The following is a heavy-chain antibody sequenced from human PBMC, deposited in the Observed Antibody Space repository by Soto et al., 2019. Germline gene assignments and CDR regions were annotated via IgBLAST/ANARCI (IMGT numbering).Heavy chain of an antibody. J-gene: IGHJ5*02. CDR3: ARGKWYCSSTSCLGGWFDP. V-gene: IGHV4-4*07. Sequence: QVQLQESGPGLVKPSETLSLTCTVSGGSISSYYWSWIRQPAGKGLEWIGRIYTSGSTNYNPSLKSRVTISVDTSKNQFSLKLSSVTAADTAVYYCARGKWYCSSTSCLGGWFDPWGQGTLVTVSS. D-gene: IGHD2-2*01. CDR1: GGSISSYY. CDR2: IYTSGST.